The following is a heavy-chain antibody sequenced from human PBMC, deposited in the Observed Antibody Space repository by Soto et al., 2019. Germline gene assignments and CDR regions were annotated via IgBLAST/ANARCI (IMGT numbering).Heavy chain of an antibody. J-gene: IGHJ4*02. V-gene: IGHV1-2*02. CDR2: INPNSGGT. Sequence: ASVKVSCKASGYTFTGYYMHWVRQAPGQGLEWMGWINPNSGGTNYAQKFQGRVTMTRDTSISTAYMELSRLRSDATAVYYCLIVATPTRGFDYWGQGTLVTVSS. D-gene: IGHD5-12*01. CDR3: LIVATPTRGFDY. CDR1: GYTFTGYY.